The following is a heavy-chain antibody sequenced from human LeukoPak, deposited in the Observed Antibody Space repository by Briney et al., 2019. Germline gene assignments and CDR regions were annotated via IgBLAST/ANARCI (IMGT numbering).Heavy chain of an antibody. V-gene: IGHV4-39*01. CDR1: GGSISSSSYY. D-gene: IGHD1-1*01. CDR2: IYYSGST. J-gene: IGHJ5*02. CDR3: ARWKLHNWFDP. Sequence: PSETLSLTYTVSGGSISSSSYYWGWIRQPPGKGLEWIGSIYYSGSTYYNPSLKSRVTISVDTSKNQFSLKLSSVTAADTAVYYCARWKLHNWFDPWGQGTLVTVSS.